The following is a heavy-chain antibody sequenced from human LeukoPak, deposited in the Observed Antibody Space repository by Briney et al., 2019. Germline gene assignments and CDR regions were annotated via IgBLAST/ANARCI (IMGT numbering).Heavy chain of an antibody. D-gene: IGHD2-2*01. J-gene: IGHJ4*02. CDR2: ISSSGTNQ. CDR1: GFTFSSYG. V-gene: IGHV3-30*18. CDR3: AKDGPGVVPSAIMYYFDY. Sequence: GGSLRLSCAASGFTFSSYGMHWVRRAPGKGLEWVAVISSSGTNQYYVDSVKGRFTISRDNSKNTLFLQMNSVRTEDTALYYCAKDGPGVVPSAIMYYFDYWGQGTLVTVSS.